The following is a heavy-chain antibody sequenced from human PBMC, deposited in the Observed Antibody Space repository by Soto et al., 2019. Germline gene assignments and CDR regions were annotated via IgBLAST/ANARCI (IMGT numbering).Heavy chain of an antibody. V-gene: IGHV1-8*01. CDR1: GYTLTSHH. D-gene: IGHD2-2*01. J-gene: IGHJ6*02. Sequence: GASVKVLCKASGYTLTSHHINWVRQANGQGLEWLGTMDPNSGDTFYAQKFQGRVTMTREISINTAFMDLSSLRSDDTAVYYCARGGLYCNATSCHYFGMDVWGQGTTVTVSS. CDR2: MDPNSGDT. CDR3: ARGGLYCNATSCHYFGMDV.